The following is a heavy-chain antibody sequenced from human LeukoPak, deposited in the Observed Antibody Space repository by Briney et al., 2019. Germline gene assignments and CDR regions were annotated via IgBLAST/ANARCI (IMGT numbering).Heavy chain of an antibody. CDR3: AHITLDDILTGTMDV. J-gene: IGHJ6*03. D-gene: IGHD3-9*01. Sequence: SGPTLVKPTQTLTLTCTFSGFSLSTSGVGVGWIRQPPGKALEWLALIYWNDDKRYSPSLKSRLTITKDTSKNQVVLTMTNMDPVDTATYYCAHITLDDILTGTMDVWGKGTTVTISS. V-gene: IGHV2-5*01. CDR1: GFSLSTSGVG. CDR2: IYWNDDK.